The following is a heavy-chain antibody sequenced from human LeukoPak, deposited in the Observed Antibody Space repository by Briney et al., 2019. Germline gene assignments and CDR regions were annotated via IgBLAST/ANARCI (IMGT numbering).Heavy chain of an antibody. Sequence: ASVKVSCKASGYTFTSYDINWVRQATGQGLEWMGWMNPNSGNTNYAQKFQERVTITRDMSTSTAYMELSSLRSEDTAVYYCASDYGDYGSTAYYYYGMDVWGQGTTVTVSS. CDR1: GYTFTSYD. D-gene: IGHD4-17*01. CDR3: ASDYGDYGSTAYYYYGMDV. J-gene: IGHJ6*02. V-gene: IGHV1-8*01. CDR2: MNPNSGNT.